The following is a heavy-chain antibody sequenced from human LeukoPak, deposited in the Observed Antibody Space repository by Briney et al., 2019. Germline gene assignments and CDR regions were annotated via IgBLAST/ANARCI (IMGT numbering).Heavy chain of an antibody. Sequence: ASLKVSCKASGYTFTDYYMHWVRQAPGHGLEWMGWIYPDSGGTNYAQKFQGRVTMTRDTSISTAYMGLSRLTSDDTAVYYCARGRSDYYLDSWGQGTLVTLSS. J-gene: IGHJ4*02. CDR1: GYTFTDYY. V-gene: IGHV1-2*02. CDR2: IYPDSGGT. CDR3: ARGRSDYYLDS. D-gene: IGHD3-10*01.